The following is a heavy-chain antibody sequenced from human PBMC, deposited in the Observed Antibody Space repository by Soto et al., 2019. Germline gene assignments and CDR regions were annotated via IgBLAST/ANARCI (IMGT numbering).Heavy chain of an antibody. CDR3: VRVVVTYPKGRQLNNWFDP. Sequence: SETLSLTCTVSGGSISSYYWSRIRQPPGKGLEWIGYIYYSGSTNYNPSLKSRVTISVDTSKNQFSLKLSSVTAADTAVYYCVRVVVTYPKGRQLNNWFDPWGQGTLVTVSS. V-gene: IGHV4-59*01. D-gene: IGHD3-22*01. CDR2: IYYSGST. CDR1: GGSISSYY. J-gene: IGHJ5*02.